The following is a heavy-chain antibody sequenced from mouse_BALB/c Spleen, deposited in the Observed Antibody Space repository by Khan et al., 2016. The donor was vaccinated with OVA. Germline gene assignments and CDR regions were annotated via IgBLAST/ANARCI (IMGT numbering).Heavy chain of an antibody. Sequence: DVKLQESGPELVKPGASVKISCKTSGYTFPEYTVHWVKQSLGKSLDWIGVINPKNGGTAYNQKFKGKATLTVDKSSSTAYMEFRSLTSDDSAVYYCARDAGRYWGQGTSVTVAS. J-gene: IGHJ4*01. CDR3: ARDAGRY. CDR2: INPKNGGT. CDR1: GYTFPEYT. D-gene: IGHD3-3*01. V-gene: IGHV1-18*01.